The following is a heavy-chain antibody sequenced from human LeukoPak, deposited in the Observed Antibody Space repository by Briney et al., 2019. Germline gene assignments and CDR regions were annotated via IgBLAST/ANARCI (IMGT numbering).Heavy chain of an antibody. CDR2: ISAYNGNT. J-gene: IGHJ4*02. Sequence: ASVKVSCKASGYTFTSYVISWVRQAPGQGLEGMGWISAYNGNTKYAQKLQGRVTMTTDTSTSTAYMELRSLRSDDTAVYYCARHLYDYVWGSYRYYFDYWGQGTLVTVSS. D-gene: IGHD3-16*02. CDR3: ARHLYDYVWGSYRYYFDY. V-gene: IGHV1-18*01. CDR1: GYTFTSYV.